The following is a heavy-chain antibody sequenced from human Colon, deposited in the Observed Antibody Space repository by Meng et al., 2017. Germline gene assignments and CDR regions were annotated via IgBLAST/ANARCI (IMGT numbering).Heavy chain of an antibody. D-gene: IGHD2-8*01. CDR2: ISSDGSNK. CDR1: GFTFTNYA. Sequence: GGSLRLSCAASGFTFTNYALHWVRQAPGKGLKWVAFISSDGSNKYYADSVKGRFTISRDNSKNTLYLQMNSLRTEDTAVYYCARSPRGMDWGQGTLVTVSS. V-gene: IGHV3-30-3*01. CDR3: ARSPRGMD. J-gene: IGHJ4*02.